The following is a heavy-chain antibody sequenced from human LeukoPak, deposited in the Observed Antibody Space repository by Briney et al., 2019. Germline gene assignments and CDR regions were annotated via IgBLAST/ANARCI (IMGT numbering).Heavy chain of an antibody. Sequence: SETLSLTCTVSGGSISSDYWTWVRQPPGKALEWIGFIYYSGSSNYNPSLKSRVTMSVDTSKGHFFLKLSSVTAADTAVYYCARGAADVSPVYWGQGTLVTVSS. D-gene: IGHD2-15*01. V-gene: IGHV4-59*01. CDR1: GGSISSDY. J-gene: IGHJ4*02. CDR2: IYYSGSS. CDR3: ARGAADVSPVY.